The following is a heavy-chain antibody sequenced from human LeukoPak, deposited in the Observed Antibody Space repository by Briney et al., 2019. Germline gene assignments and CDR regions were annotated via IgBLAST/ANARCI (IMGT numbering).Heavy chain of an antibody. J-gene: IGHJ5*02. CDR3: ASYWNYGWFDP. V-gene: IGHV4-61*02. CDR2: IYTSGST. D-gene: IGHD1-7*01. Sequence: SETLSLTCTVSGGSISSDSYYWSWIRQPAGKGLEWIGRIYTSGSTNYNPSLKSRVTISVDTSKNQFSLKLSSVTAADTAVYYCASYWNYGWFDPWGQGTLVTVSS. CDR1: GGSISSDSYY.